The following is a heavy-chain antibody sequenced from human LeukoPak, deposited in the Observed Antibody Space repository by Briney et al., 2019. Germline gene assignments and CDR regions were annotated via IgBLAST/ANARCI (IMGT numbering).Heavy chain of an antibody. CDR1: GGSISSSSYY. D-gene: IGHD3-10*01. CDR2: IYYSGST. Sequence: PSETLSLTCTVSGGSISSSSYYWGWIRQPPGKGLEWIGSIYYSGSTYYNPTLKSRVTISIDTSKKQFSLKVKSVTAADTAVYFCARLPLGAFGEVLNFDFWGQGTLVTVSS. V-gene: IGHV4-39*01. CDR3: ARLPLGAFGEVLNFDF. J-gene: IGHJ4*02.